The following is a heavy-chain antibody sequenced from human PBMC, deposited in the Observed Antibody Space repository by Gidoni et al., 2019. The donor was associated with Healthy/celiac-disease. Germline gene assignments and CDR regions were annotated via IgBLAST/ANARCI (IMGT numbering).Heavy chain of an antibody. CDR3: ARHVGIPWYYGMDV. CDR1: GGSISSYY. J-gene: IGHJ6*02. V-gene: IGHV4-59*08. CDR2: IYYSGST. Sequence: QVQLQESGPGLVKPSETLSLTCTVSGGSISSYYWSWIRQPPGKGLEWIGYIYYSGSTNYNPSLKSRVTISVDTSKNQFSLKLSSVTAADTAVYYCARHVGIPWYYGMDVWGQGTTVTVSS. D-gene: IGHD7-27*01.